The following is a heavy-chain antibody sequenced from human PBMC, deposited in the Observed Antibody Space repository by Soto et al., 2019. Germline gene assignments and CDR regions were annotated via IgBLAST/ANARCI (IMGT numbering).Heavy chain of an antibody. CDR3: PSSYYILTGYPFDY. J-gene: IGHJ4*02. Sequence: RGSLRLSCAASGFTFSSYAMHWVRQAPGKGLEWVAVISYDGSNKYYADSVKGRFTISRDNSKNTLYLQMNSLRAEDTAVYYCPSSYYILTGYPFDYWGQGTLVTVSS. CDR2: ISYDGSNK. V-gene: IGHV3-30-3*01. D-gene: IGHD3-9*01. CDR1: GFTFSSYA.